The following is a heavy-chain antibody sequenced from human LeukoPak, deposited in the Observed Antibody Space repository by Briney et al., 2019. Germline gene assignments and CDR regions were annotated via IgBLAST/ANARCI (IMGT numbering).Heavy chain of an antibody. J-gene: IGHJ4*02. CDR2: IRYDGSNK. Sequence: GGSLRLSCAASGFTFSSYGMHWVRQAPGKGLEWVAFIRYDGSNKYYADSVNGRYTISRDNSKNMLYLQMNSLRAEDTAVYYCAKTPSYDSSSHYFDYWGQGTLVTVSS. CDR3: AKTPSYDSSSHYFDY. D-gene: IGHD3-22*01. V-gene: IGHV3-30*02. CDR1: GFTFSSYG.